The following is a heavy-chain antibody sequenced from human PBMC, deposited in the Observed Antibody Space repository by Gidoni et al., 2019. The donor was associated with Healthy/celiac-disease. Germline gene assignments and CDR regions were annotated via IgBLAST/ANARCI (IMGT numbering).Heavy chain of an antibody. V-gene: IGHV4-38-2*01. CDR2: IYHSGST. D-gene: IGHD2-2*01. J-gene: IGHJ6*02. Sequence: QVQLQESGPGLVKPSETLSLTCAVSGYSISSGYYWGWIRQPPGKGLEWIGSIYHSGSTYYNPSLKSRVTISVDTSKNQFSLKLSSVTAADTAVYYCARAYCSSTSCYHYYYYGMDVWGQGTTVTVSS. CDR1: GYSISSGYY. CDR3: ARAYCSSTSCYHYYYYGMDV.